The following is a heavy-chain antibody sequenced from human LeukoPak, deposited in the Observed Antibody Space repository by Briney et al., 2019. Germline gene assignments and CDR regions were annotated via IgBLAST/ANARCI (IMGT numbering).Heavy chain of an antibody. Sequence: GSLELSCAASGFLFSSNWMSWVRLAPGKGLEWVANIKEDGTETYYVDSVKGRFTISRDNAKNSLYLQMNSLRVEDTAVYYCAKEGRSLQTYWGQGTLVTVSS. V-gene: IGHV3-7*03. CDR3: AKEGRSLQTY. CDR2: IKEDGTET. CDR1: GFLFSSNW. D-gene: IGHD5-24*01. J-gene: IGHJ4*02.